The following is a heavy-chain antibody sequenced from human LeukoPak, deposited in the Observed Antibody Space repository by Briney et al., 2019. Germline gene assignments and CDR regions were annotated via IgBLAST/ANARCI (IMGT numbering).Heavy chain of an antibody. V-gene: IGHV1-69*05. CDR3: ARDYYDSFAFDI. CDR1: GGTFSSYA. D-gene: IGHD3-22*01. CDR2: IIPIFGTA. J-gene: IGHJ3*02. Sequence: ASVKVSYKASGGTFSSYAISWVRQAPGQGLEWMGGIIPIFGTANYAQKFQGRVTITTDESTSTAYMELSSLRSEDTAVYYCARDYYDSFAFDIWGQGTMVTVSS.